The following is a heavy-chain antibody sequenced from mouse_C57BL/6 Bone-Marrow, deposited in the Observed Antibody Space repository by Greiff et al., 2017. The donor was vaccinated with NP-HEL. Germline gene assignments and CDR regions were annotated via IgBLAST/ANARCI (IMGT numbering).Heavy chain of an antibody. Sequence: QVQLKESGAELVRPGASVTLSCKASGYTFTDYEMHWVKQTPVHGLEWIGAIDPETGGTAYNQKFKGKAILTADKSSSTAYMELRSLTSEDSAVYYCTRRGYSNYFYAMDYWGQGTSVTVSS. J-gene: IGHJ4*01. CDR1: GYTFTDYE. V-gene: IGHV1-15*01. CDR3: TRRGYSNYFYAMDY. D-gene: IGHD2-5*01. CDR2: IDPETGGT.